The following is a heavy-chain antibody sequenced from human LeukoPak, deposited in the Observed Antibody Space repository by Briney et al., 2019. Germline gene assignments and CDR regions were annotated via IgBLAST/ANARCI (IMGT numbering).Heavy chain of an antibody. J-gene: IGHJ4*02. D-gene: IGHD5-24*01. CDR1: GFNFHNFA. CDR2: ISNDERNK. V-gene: IGHV3-30*04. Sequence: GGSLRLSCEASGFNFHNFAMHWVRQAPGKGLEWVAVISNDERNKYYIDSVKGRFTISRDNSKSTVYLQMNSLRPEDTAVYYCARPSPPGDGYNPCDYWGPGALVIVSS. CDR3: ARPSPPGDGYNPCDY.